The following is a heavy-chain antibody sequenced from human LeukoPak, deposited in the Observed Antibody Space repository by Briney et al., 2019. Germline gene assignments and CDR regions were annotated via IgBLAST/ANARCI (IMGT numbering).Heavy chain of an antibody. CDR3: ARDRVEMASDAFDI. D-gene: IGHD5-24*01. Sequence: SETLSLTCAVSGYSISSGYYWGWIRQPPGKGLEWIASIYYSGNSYYNPSLKSRATISVNTSKNQFSLKLSSVTAADTAVYYCARDRVEMASDAFDIWGQGTMVTVSS. J-gene: IGHJ3*02. V-gene: IGHV4-38-2*02. CDR2: IYYSGNS. CDR1: GYSISSGYY.